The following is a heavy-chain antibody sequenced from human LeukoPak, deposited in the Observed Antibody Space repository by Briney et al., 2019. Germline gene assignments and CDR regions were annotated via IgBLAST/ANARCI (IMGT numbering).Heavy chain of an antibody. V-gene: IGHV4-38-2*02. CDR2: IYHSGST. D-gene: IGHD6-6*01. CDR3: ARVQLGVSSSYYYYYMDV. Sequence: SETLSLTCTVSGYSISSGYYWGWIRQPPGKGLEWIGSIYHSGSTYYNPSLKSRVTISVDTSKNQFSLKLSSVTAADTAVYYCARVQLGVSSSYYYYYMDVWGKGTTVTVSS. J-gene: IGHJ6*03. CDR1: GYSISSGYY.